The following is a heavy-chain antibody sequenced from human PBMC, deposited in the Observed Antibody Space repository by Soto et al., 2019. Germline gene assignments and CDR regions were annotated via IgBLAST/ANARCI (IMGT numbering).Heavy chain of an antibody. CDR2: IYYTGRT. Sequence: QVQLQESGPGLVKPSETLSLTCIVSCGSISDYYWSWIRQPPGKGLESVGYIYYTGRTTYHPSIMSRLALSVDTSKNKFSLKLRSVSAADTAVYYCARLGIWLQALDSWGQGPLVTVSS. CDR3: ARLGIWLQALDS. J-gene: IGHJ4*02. CDR1: CGSISDYY. D-gene: IGHD5-12*01. V-gene: IGHV4-59*08.